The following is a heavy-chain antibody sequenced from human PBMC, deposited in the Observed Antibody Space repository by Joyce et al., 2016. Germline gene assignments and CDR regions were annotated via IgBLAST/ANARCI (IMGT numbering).Heavy chain of an antibody. V-gene: IGHV1-8*01. Sequence: QVQLVQSGAEVKKPGASVKVSCKASGYTFTNYDINWVRQATGQGLEWMGWMNPKSGNTGYAQKFQGRVTMTRNTSISTAYMEVSSLRSEDTAVYYCARGRKLLDAYISDWSDYWGQGALVTVSS. CDR1: GYTFTNYD. J-gene: IGHJ4*02. D-gene: IGHD6-19*01. CDR2: MNPKSGNT. CDR3: ARGRKLLDAYISDWSDY.